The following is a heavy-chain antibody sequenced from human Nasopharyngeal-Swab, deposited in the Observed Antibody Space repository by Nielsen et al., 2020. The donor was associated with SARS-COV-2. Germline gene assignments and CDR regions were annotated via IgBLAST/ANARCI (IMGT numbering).Heavy chain of an antibody. CDR3: AKDRSSSWYLGGKLDY. J-gene: IGHJ4*02. D-gene: IGHD6-13*01. CDR1: GFTFSSYA. Sequence: GGSLRLSCAASGFTFSSYAMSWVRQAPGKGLEWVSAISGSGGSTYYADSVKGRFTISRDNSKNTLYLQMNSLRAEDTAVYYCAKDRSSSWYLGGKLDYWDQGTLVTAPQ. V-gene: IGHV3-23*01. CDR2: ISGSGGST.